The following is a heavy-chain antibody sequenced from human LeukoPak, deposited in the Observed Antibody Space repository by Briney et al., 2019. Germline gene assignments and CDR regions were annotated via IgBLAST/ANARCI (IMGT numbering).Heavy chain of an antibody. CDR2: INHSGST. CDR1: GGSFSGYY. D-gene: IGHD6-19*01. Sequence: PSETLSLTCAVYGGSFSGYYWSWIRQPPGKGLEWIGEINHSGSTNYNPSLRSRVTISVDTPKNQFSLKLSSVTAADTAVYYCARDSRSGWGNWFDPWGQGTLVTVSS. V-gene: IGHV4-34*01. J-gene: IGHJ5*02. CDR3: ARDSRSGWGNWFDP.